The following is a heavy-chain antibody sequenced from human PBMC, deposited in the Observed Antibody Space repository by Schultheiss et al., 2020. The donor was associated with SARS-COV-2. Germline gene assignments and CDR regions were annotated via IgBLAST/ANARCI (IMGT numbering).Heavy chain of an antibody. J-gene: IGHJ6*02. V-gene: IGHV3-66*01. D-gene: IGHD1-1*01. CDR3: AKDTSYPITTLGYYYYYGMDV. CDR1: GFTVSSNY. Sequence: GGSLRLSCAASGFTVSSNYLSWVRQAPGKGLEWVSVIYSDGSTYYADSVKGRFTISRDNSKNTLYLQMNSLRVEDTAVYYCAKDTSYPITTLGYYYYYGMDVWGQGTTVTVSS. CDR2: IYSDGST.